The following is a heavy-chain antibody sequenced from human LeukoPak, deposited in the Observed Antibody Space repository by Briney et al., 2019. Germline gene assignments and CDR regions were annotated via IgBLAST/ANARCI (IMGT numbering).Heavy chain of an antibody. J-gene: IGHJ5*02. V-gene: IGHV1-8*01. CDR3: ARALFWSRSSWFDP. D-gene: IGHD3-3*01. CDR1: GYTFTSYD. CDR2: MNPNSGNT. Sequence: GASVKVSCKASGYTFTSYDINWVRQATGQGLEWMGWMNPNSGNTGYAQKFQGRVTMTRNTSISTAYMELSSLRSEDTAVYCCARALFWSRSSWFDPWGHGTLVTVSS.